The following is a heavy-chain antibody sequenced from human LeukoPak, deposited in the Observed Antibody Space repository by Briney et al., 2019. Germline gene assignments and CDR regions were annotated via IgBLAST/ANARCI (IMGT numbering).Heavy chain of an antibody. CDR1: GFTFSSYE. Sequence: GALRLSCAASGFTFSSYEMNWVRQAPGKGLEWVSYISSSGSTIYYADSVKGRFTISRDNAKNRLYLQMNSLGAEDTAVYYCASTIGSAGTQYWGQGTLVTVSS. CDR2: ISSSGSTI. V-gene: IGHV3-48*03. D-gene: IGHD6-13*01. CDR3: ASTIGSAGTQY. J-gene: IGHJ4*02.